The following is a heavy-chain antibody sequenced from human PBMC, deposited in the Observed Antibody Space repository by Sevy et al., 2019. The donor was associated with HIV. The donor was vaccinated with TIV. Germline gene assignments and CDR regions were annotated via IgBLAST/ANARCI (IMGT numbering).Heavy chain of an antibody. CDR2: ISSSSSYI. D-gene: IGHD5-12*01. Sequence: GGSLRLSCAASGFTFSSYSMNWVRQAPGKGLEWVSSISSSSSYIYYADSVKGRFTISRDNAKNSLYLQMNSLRAEDTAGYYCAREVREMATIFAFDIWGQGTMVTVSS. CDR3: AREVREMATIFAFDI. CDR1: GFTFSSYS. V-gene: IGHV3-21*01. J-gene: IGHJ3*02.